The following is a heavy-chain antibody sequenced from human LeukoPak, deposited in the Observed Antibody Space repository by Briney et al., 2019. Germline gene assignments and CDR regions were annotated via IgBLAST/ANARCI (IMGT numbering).Heavy chain of an antibody. V-gene: IGHV4-39*01. CDR1: GGSFRSSSYY. CDR2: INHSGST. D-gene: IGHD2-21*02. Sequence: SETLSLTCTVSGGSFRSSSYYWGWIRQPPGKGLEWIGEINHSGSTNYNPSLKSRVTISVDTSKNQFSLKLSSVTAADTAVYYCARAYCGGDCYSVWGYYYYYGMDVWGQGTTVTVSS. CDR3: ARAYCGGDCYSVWGYYYYYGMDV. J-gene: IGHJ6*02.